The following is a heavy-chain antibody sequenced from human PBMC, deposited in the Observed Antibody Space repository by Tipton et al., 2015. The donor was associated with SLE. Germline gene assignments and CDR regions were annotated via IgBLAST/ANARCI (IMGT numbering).Heavy chain of an antibody. D-gene: IGHD3-22*01. CDR1: GGSFSGYY. Sequence: TLSLTCAVYGGSFSGYYWSWIRQPPGKGLEWIGEINHSGSTNYNPSLKSRVTISVDTSKNQFSLKLSSVTAADTAVYYCAWDSSGYSFDYWGQGTLVTVSS. CDR2: INHSGST. V-gene: IGHV4-34*01. CDR3: AWDSSGYSFDY. J-gene: IGHJ4*02.